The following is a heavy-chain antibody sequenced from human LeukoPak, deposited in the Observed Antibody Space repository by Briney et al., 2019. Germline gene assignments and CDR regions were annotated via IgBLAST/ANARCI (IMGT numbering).Heavy chain of an antibody. CDR3: ATVPARIRVNEYSGSYFLDY. CDR2: FDPEDGET. D-gene: IGHD1-26*01. J-gene: IGHJ4*02. Sequence: ASVKVSCKVSGYTLTELSMHWVRQAPGKGLEWMGGFDPEDGETTYAQKFQGRVTMTEDTSTDTAYMELSSLRSEDTAVYYCATVPARIRVNEYSGSYFLDYWGQGTLVTVSS. V-gene: IGHV1-24*01. CDR1: GYTLTELS.